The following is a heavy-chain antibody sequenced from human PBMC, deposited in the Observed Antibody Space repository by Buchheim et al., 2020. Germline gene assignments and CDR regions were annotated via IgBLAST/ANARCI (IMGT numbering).Heavy chain of an antibody. J-gene: IGHJ4*02. CDR3: ARFYGGSSDY. CDR1: GGSISSSSYH. Sequence: QLQLQESGPGLVKPSETLSLTCTVSGGSISSSSYHWGWIRQPPGKGLEWIGMIYYSGPTYYSLSLKSRVTISVDTSKNQFSLKVNSVTVADTALYFCARFYGGSSDYWGQGTL. D-gene: IGHD1-26*01. CDR2: IYYSGPT. V-gene: IGHV4-39*01.